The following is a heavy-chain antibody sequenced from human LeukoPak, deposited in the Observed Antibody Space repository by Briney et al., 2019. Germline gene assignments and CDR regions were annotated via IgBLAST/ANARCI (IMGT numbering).Heavy chain of an antibody. J-gene: IGHJ4*02. V-gene: IGHV4-30-4*01. Sequence: NPSETLSLTCTVSGGSISSGDYYWSWIRQPPGKGLEWIGYIYYSGSTYYNPSLKSRVTISVDTSKNKFSLKLSSVTAADTAVYYCARAPVDTAMAIADYWGQGTLVTVSS. D-gene: IGHD5-18*01. CDR2: IYYSGST. CDR1: GGSISSGDYY. CDR3: ARAPVDTAMAIADY.